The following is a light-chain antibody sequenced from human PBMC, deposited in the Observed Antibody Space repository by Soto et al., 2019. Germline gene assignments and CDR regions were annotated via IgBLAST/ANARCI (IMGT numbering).Light chain of an antibody. J-gene: IGKJ5*01. CDR3: QQRSNWPHT. Sequence: EIVLTQSPATLSVSPGERATRSCRASQSVSSYLAWYQHKPGQAPRLLIYDTSNRATGIPARFSGSGSGTDFTLTISSLEPEDFAVYYCQQRSNWPHTFGQGTRREIK. CDR1: QSVSSY. CDR2: DTS. V-gene: IGKV3-11*01.